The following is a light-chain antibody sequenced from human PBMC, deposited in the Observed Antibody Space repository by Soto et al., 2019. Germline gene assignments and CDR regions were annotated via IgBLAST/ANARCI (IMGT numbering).Light chain of an antibody. V-gene: IGLV2-23*02. CDR2: EVS. CDR1: SSDVGSYSV. J-gene: IGLJ1*01. CDR3: CSYAGSSSAYV. Sequence: QSALTQPASVSGSPGQSITISCTGTSSDVGSYSVVSWYQQHPGKAPKLLIYEVSKRPSGVSDRFSGSKSGNTASLTISGLQAEDEADYHCCSYAGSSSAYVFGTGTKVTV.